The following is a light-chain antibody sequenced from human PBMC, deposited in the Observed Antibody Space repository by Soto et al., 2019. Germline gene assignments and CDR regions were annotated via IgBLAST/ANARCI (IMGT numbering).Light chain of an antibody. CDR3: QNYNSAPWT. CDR2: AAS. V-gene: IGKV1-27*01. Sequence: DIQMSQSPSSLCASVGDRVTITCRASQDIADYLAWYQQKPGQVPNILIYAASTLQSGVPSRFTGIGSGTDCTLTITGLQPEDFSTYYCQNYNSAPWTFGRGTKVDIK. CDR1: QDIADY. J-gene: IGKJ1*01.